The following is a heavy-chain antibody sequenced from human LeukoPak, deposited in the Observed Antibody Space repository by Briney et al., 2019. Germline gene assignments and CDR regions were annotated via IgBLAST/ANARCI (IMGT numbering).Heavy chain of an antibody. CDR1: GFTFSSCG. D-gene: IGHD3-3*01. V-gene: IGHV3-30*02. CDR3: AKDLIFGVVSHY. J-gene: IGHJ4*02. Sequence: GGSLRLSCSASGFTFSSCGMHWVRQAPGKGLEWVAFIRYDGSNKYYADSVKGRFTISRDNSKNTLYLQMNSLRAEDTAVYYCAKDLIFGVVSHYWGQGTLVTVSS. CDR2: IRYDGSNK.